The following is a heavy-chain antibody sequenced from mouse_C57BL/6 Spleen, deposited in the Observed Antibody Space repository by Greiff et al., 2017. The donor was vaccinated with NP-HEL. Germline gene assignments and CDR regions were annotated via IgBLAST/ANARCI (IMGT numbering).Heavy chain of an antibody. J-gene: IGHJ4*01. CDR1: GFSLTSYG. V-gene: IGHV2-3*01. D-gene: IGHD2-4*01. CDR3: AKPRGYYDYDEASHYAMDY. Sequence: VQLKESGPGLVAPSQSLSITCTVSGFSLTSYGVSWVRQPPGKGLEWLGVIWGDGSTNYHSALISRLSISKDNSKSQVFLKLNSLQTDDTATYYCAKPRGYYDYDEASHYAMDYWGQGTSVTVSS. CDR2: IWGDGST.